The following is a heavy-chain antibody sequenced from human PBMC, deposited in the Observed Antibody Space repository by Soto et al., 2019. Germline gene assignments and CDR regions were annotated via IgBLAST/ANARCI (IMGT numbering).Heavy chain of an antibody. CDR1: GFTFSSYW. J-gene: IGHJ6*02. CDR2: INSDGSST. CDR3: ARGDSDRRYYYYYYGMDV. V-gene: IGHV3-74*01. D-gene: IGHD2-15*01. Sequence: EVQLVESGGGLVQPGGSLRLSCAASGFTFSSYWMHWVRQAPGKGLVWVSRINSDGSSTSYADSVKGRFTISRDNAKNTXXLQMNSLRAEDTAVYYCARGDSDRRYYYYYYGMDVWGQGTTVTVSS.